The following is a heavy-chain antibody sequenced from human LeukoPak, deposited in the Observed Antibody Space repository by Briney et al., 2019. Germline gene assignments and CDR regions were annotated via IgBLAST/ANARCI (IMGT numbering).Heavy chain of an antibody. Sequence: GGSLRLSCAASGFTFSSYEMNWVRQAPGKGLEWVSYISSSGSTIYYADSVKGRFTISRDNAKNTLYLQMNSLGAEDTAVYYCARGGYSGYDFDYWGQGTLVTVSS. D-gene: IGHD5-12*01. CDR1: GFTFSSYE. CDR3: ARGGYSGYDFDY. J-gene: IGHJ4*02. V-gene: IGHV3-48*03. CDR2: ISSSGSTI.